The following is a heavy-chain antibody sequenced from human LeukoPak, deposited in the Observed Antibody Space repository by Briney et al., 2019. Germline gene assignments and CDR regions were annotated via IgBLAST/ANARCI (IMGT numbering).Heavy chain of an antibody. CDR1: GFTFSSYA. Sequence: GGSLTLSCAASGFTFSSYAMHWVRQAPGKGLEWVAVISYDRSNKYYADSVKGRFTISRDNSKNTLYLQMNSLRAEDTAVYYCARPFPYYDSSGYYTDYWGQGTLVTVSS. CDR2: ISYDRSNK. CDR3: ARPFPYYDSSGYYTDY. D-gene: IGHD3-22*01. V-gene: IGHV3-30*04. J-gene: IGHJ4*02.